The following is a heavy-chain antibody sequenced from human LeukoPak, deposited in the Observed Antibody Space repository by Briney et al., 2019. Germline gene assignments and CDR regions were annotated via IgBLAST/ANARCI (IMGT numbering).Heavy chain of an antibody. J-gene: IGHJ6*03. D-gene: IGHD3-22*01. CDR2: ISYDGSNK. V-gene: IGHV3-30*04. CDR1: GFTFSSYA. CDR3: ARDPRTYYYDSSGYVYYYYMDV. Sequence: PGGSLRLSCAASGFTFSSYAMHWVRQAPGKGLEWVAVISYDGSNKYYADSVKGRFTISRDNSKNTLYLQMNSLRAEDTAVYYCARDPRTYYYDSSGYVYYYYMDVWGKGTTVTVSS.